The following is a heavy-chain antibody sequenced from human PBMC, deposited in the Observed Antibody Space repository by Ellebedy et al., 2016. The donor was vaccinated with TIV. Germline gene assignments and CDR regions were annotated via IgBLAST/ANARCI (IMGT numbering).Heavy chain of an antibody. D-gene: IGHD6-19*01. CDR1: GFTFSSYW. CDR2: IKQDGSEK. V-gene: IGHV3-7*01. Sequence: GESLKISCAASGFTFSSYWMSWVRQAPGKGLEWVANIKQDGSEKYYVDSVKGRFTISRDNAKNSLYLQMNSLRAEDTAVYYCARDYRSSSGWYEVSWFDPWGQGTLVTVSS. J-gene: IGHJ5*02. CDR3: ARDYRSSSGWYEVSWFDP.